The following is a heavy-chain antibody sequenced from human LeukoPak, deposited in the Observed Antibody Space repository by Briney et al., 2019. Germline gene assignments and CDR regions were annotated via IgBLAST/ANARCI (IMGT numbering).Heavy chain of an antibody. CDR1: GYTSTSYY. J-gene: IGHJ4*02. D-gene: IGHD6-19*01. Sequence: ASVKVSCKASGYTSTSYYMHWVRQAPGQGLEWMGIINPSGGSTSYAQKFQGRVTMTRDASTSTVYMELSSLRSEDTAVYYCARDISSGWYEFDYWGQGTLVTVSS. CDR2: INPSGGST. CDR3: ARDISSGWYEFDY. V-gene: IGHV1-46*01.